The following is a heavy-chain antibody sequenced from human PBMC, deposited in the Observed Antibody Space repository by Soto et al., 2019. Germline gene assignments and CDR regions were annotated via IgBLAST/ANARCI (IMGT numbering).Heavy chain of an antibody. D-gene: IGHD5-12*01. V-gene: IGHV3-74*01. CDR1: GFTFSTYW. CDR3: ARGLRNYYGVDV. Sequence: EVQLVESGGGLVQPGGSLRLSCVASGFTFSTYWMHWVRQAPGKGLVWVSRIKPDGSTASSADSMKGRFTISRDNAKNTVYLQMNSLRAEDTGVYYCARGLRNYYGVDVWGQGTTVTVSS. CDR2: IKPDGSTA. J-gene: IGHJ6*02.